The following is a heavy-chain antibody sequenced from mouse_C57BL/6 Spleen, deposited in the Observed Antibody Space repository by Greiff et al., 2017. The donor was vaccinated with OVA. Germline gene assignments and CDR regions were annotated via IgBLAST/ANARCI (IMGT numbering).Heavy chain of an antibody. V-gene: IGHV7-3*01. J-gene: IGHJ4*01. CDR1: GFTFTDYY. D-gene: IGHD2-5*01. Sequence: EVKLMESGGGLVQPGGSLSLSCAASGFTFTDYYMSWVSQPPGKALEWLGFIRNKANGYTTEYSESVKGQFTISRDNSQSILYLQMNALRAEDSATYYCERYVTTLVTTPYAMDYWGQGTSVTVSS. CDR2: IRNKANGYTT. CDR3: ERYVTTLVTTPYAMDY.